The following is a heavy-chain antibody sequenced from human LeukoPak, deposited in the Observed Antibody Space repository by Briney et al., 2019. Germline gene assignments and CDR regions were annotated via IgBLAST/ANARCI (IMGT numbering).Heavy chain of an antibody. CDR3: ARSLAGIQNAEYSQH. CDR1: GYTFTSYG. V-gene: IGHV1-8*02. D-gene: IGHD1-1*01. J-gene: IGHJ1*01. CDR2: MNPNSGNT. Sequence: ASVKVSCKASGYTFTSYGINWVRQATGQGLEWMGWMNPNSGNTGYAQKFQGRVTMTRNTSISTAYMELSSLRSEDTAVYYCARSLAGIQNAEYSQHWGQGTLVTVSS.